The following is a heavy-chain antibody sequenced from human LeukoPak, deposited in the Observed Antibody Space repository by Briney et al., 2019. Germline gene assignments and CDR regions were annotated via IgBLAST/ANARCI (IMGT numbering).Heavy chain of an antibody. V-gene: IGHV3-7*03. CDR1: GFTFSSYW. CDR2: IKQDGSEK. CDR3: ARDPYGQGGYFDY. Sequence: DPGGSLRLSCAASGFTFSSYWMSWVRQAPGKGLEWVANIKQDGSEKYYVDSVKGRFTISRDNSKNTLYLQMNSLRAEDTAVYYCARDPYGQGGYFDYWGQGTLVTVSS. J-gene: IGHJ4*02. D-gene: IGHD3-10*01.